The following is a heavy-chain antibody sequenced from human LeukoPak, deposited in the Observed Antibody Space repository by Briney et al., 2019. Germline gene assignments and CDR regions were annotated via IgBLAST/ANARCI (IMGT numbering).Heavy chain of an antibody. Sequence: GGSLRLPCAASGFTFRSYWKYWGRPPPGQGEVWVSRFDSDGKSTNYADSVKGRFTISRDNAKNTLYLQMNSLRVEDTAVYYCVRDKEVVTGIGWFDPWGQGTLVTVSS. J-gene: IGHJ5*02. CDR1: GFTFRSYW. V-gene: IGHV3-74*01. D-gene: IGHD2-21*02. CDR2: FDSDGKST. CDR3: VRDKEVVTGIGWFDP.